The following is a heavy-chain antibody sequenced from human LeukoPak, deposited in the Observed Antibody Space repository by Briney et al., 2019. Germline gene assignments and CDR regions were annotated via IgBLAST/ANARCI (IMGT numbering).Heavy chain of an antibody. Sequence: PGRSLRLSCAASGFTFDDYAMHWVRHAPGKGLEWVSGISWNSGSIGYADSVKGRFTISRDNAKNSLYLQMNSLRAEDTALYYCAKAAIAVAGTSYYFDYWGQGTLVTVSS. V-gene: IGHV3-9*01. D-gene: IGHD6-19*01. CDR1: GFTFDDYA. CDR3: AKAAIAVAGTSYYFDY. J-gene: IGHJ4*02. CDR2: ISWNSGSI.